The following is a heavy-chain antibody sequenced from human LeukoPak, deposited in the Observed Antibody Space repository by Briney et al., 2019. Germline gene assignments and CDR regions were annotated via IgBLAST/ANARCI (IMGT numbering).Heavy chain of an antibody. CDR1: GFTFSSYA. D-gene: IGHD3-22*01. CDR2: ISGSGGST. Sequence: GGSLRLSCAASGFTFSSYAMSWVRQAPGKGLEWVSAISGSGGSTYYADSVKGRFTISRDNSKNTLYLQMNSLRAEDTAVYYCAKLGPYYYDSSTNWFDPWGQGTLVTVSS. CDR3: AKLGPYYYDSSTNWFDP. V-gene: IGHV3-23*01. J-gene: IGHJ5*02.